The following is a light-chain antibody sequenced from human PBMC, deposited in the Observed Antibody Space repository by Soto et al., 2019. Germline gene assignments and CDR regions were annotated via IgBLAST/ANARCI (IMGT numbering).Light chain of an antibody. CDR2: KAS. V-gene: IGKV1-5*03. CDR1: QSISIW. Sequence: IQMTQSPSNLSASVGDRVTITSRASQSISIWLAWYQQKPGKAPKLLIYKASSLESGAPSRFSCSGSGTEFTLTISSLQPDDFATYYCQQYNSWWTFGPGTKLEIK. CDR3: QQYNSWWT. J-gene: IGKJ2*02.